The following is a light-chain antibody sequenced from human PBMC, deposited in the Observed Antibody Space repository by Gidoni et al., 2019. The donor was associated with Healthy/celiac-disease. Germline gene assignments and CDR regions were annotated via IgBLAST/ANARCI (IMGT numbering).Light chain of an antibody. J-gene: IGKJ1*01. Sequence: DIQMTPSPSSLSASVGDRVTITCRASQSISSYLNWYQQKPVKAPKLLIYAASSLQSGVPSRFSGSGSGTDFTLTISSLQPEDFATYYCQQSYSTPRTFXQXTKVXIK. CDR2: AAS. V-gene: IGKV1-39*01. CDR3: QQSYSTPRT. CDR1: QSISSY.